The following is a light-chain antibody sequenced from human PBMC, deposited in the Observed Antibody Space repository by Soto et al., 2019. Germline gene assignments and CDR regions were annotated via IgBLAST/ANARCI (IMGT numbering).Light chain of an antibody. CDR3: QQYGSSGT. CDR2: GVS. V-gene: IGKV3-20*01. Sequence: EIILTQSPDTLSLSPGERATLSCRASQSVSSYLAWYQQKPGQAPRLLIYGVSSRATGIPDRFSGSGSGTDFTLTISRLEPEDFAVYYCQQYGSSGTFGQGTKVDIK. CDR1: QSVSSY. J-gene: IGKJ1*01.